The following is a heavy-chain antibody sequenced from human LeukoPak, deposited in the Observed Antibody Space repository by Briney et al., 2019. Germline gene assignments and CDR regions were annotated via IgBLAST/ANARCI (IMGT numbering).Heavy chain of an antibody. Sequence: SETLSLTCNVSGGSVSSGDYYWSWIRQPPGKGLEWIGYIYYSGSTDYNPSLKSRVTISLDTSKNQFSLKLSSVTAADTAVYYCARVVLDIVVVPAAHDAFDIWGQGTMVIVSS. V-gene: IGHV4-61*08. CDR3: ARVVLDIVVVPAAHDAFDI. D-gene: IGHD2-2*01. J-gene: IGHJ3*02. CDR1: GGSVSSGDYY. CDR2: IYYSGST.